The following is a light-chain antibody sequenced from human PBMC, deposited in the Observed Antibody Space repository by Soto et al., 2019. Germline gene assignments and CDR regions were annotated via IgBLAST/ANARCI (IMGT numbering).Light chain of an antibody. Sequence: DIQMTQSPSPLSASEGDRVTITCRASQSITIYVNWYQQKPGRAPNLLIYAASSLQSGVPSRFSGSGSGTDFTLTISSLQPEDFATYYCQQSYTTPYTFGQGTKLEIK. V-gene: IGKV1-39*01. CDR3: QQSYTTPYT. J-gene: IGKJ2*01. CDR1: QSITIY. CDR2: AAS.